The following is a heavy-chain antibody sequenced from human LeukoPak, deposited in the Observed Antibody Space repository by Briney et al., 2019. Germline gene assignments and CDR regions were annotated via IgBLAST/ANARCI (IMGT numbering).Heavy chain of an antibody. CDR3: ARGSSWSIYYYYGMDV. V-gene: IGHV1-18*01. Sequence: ASVKVSCKASGYTFTSYDINWVRQAPGQGLEWMGWISAYNGNTNYAQKLQGRVTMTTDTSTSTAYMELRSLRSDDTAVYYCARGSSWSIYYYYGMDVWGQGTTVTVSS. CDR2: ISAYNGNT. CDR1: GYTFTSYD. J-gene: IGHJ6*02. D-gene: IGHD6-13*01.